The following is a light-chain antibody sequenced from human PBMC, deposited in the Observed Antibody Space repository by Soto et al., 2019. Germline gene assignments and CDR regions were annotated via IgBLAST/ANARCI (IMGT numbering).Light chain of an antibody. CDR3: QSYDISLSVV. V-gene: IGLV1-40*01. CDR1: SSNIGAGYD. J-gene: IGLJ2*01. Sequence: QTVVTQPPSVSGAPGQRVTISCTGSSSNIGAGYDVHWYHQLPGTAPKLLIYGNSNRPSGVPDRFSGSKSGTSASLAITGLQAEDEADYYCQSYDISLSVVFGGGTQLTVL. CDR2: GNS.